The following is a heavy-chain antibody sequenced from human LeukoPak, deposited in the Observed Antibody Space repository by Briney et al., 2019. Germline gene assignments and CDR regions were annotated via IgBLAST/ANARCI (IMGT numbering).Heavy chain of an antibody. J-gene: IGHJ6*02. V-gene: IGHV1-2*04. CDR2: INPNSGGT. Sequence: ASVKVSCKASGYTFTGYYMHWVRQAPGQGLEWMGWINPNSGGTNYAQKFQGWVTMTRDTSISTVYMELSRLRSDDTAVYYCARELSGDFNHYYYYGMDVWGQGTTVTVSS. CDR3: ARELSGDFNHYYYYGMDV. CDR1: GYTFTGYY. D-gene: IGHD4-17*01.